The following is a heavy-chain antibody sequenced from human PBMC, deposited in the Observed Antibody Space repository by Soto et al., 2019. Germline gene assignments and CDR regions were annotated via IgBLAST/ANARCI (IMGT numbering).Heavy chain of an antibody. CDR2: ISSGGAYI. J-gene: IGHJ5*02. Sequence: PGGSLRLSCEDSESTYSSDSMNWVRRAPGKGLEWVASISSGGAYIKYADSVKGRFTISRDNAKNSVSLQMNSLRVDDTAVYFCTRDQGGSYDSWFDPWGQGTLVTVSS. D-gene: IGHD1-26*01. CDR3: TRDQGGSYDSWFDP. CDR1: ESTYSSDS. V-gene: IGHV3-21*01.